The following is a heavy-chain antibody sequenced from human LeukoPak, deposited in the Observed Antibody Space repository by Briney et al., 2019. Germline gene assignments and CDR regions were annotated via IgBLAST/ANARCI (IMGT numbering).Heavy chain of an antibody. D-gene: IGHD6-13*01. CDR3: VKDRILAAAGYYFDY. CDR2: ISSNGGST. J-gene: IGHJ4*02. CDR1: GFTFSSYA. Sequence: GRSLRLSCSASGFTFSSYAMHWVRQAPGKGLEHVSAISSNGGSTYYADSVKGRFTISRDNSKNTLYLQMSSLRAEDTAVYYCVKDRILAAAGYYFDYWGQGTLVTVSS. V-gene: IGHV3-64D*06.